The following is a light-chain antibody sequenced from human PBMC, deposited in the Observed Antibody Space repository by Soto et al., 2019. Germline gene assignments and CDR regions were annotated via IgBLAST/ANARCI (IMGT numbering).Light chain of an antibody. CDR2: DAS. J-gene: IGKJ1*01. V-gene: IGKV3-20*01. Sequence: EIVLTQSPGTLSLSPGERATLSCRASQSVSSSHLAWYQQKPGQPPRLLIFDASNRATGIPDRFSGSGSGTEFTLTISSLEPEDFAVYYCQHYGRSPPSWTFGQGTKVEIK. CDR3: QHYGRSPPSWT. CDR1: QSVSSSH.